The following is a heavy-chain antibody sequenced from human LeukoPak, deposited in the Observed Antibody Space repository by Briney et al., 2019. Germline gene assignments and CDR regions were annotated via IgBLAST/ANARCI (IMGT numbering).Heavy chain of an antibody. D-gene: IGHD3-22*01. Sequence: GASVKVSCQASGYTFTGYYMHWVRQAPGQGLEWMGWTNPNSGGTNYAQKFQGRVTMTRDTSISTAYMELSRLRSDDTAVYYCARTPSDYDSSGYYDYWGQGTLVTVSS. CDR3: ARTPSDYDSSGYYDY. CDR2: TNPNSGGT. CDR1: GYTFTGYY. J-gene: IGHJ4*02. V-gene: IGHV1-2*02.